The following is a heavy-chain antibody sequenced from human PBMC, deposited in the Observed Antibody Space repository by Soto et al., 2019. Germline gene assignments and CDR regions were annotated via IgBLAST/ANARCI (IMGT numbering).Heavy chain of an antibody. V-gene: IGHV4-59*01. J-gene: IGHJ4*02. CDR1: GGSISSYY. CDR3: ARGYIAARPASGISFDY. D-gene: IGHD6-6*01. CDR2: IYYSGST. Sequence: SETLSLTCTVSGGSISSYYWSWIRQPPGKGLEWIGYIYYSGSTNYNPSLKSRVTISVDTSKNQFSLKLSSVTAADTAVYYCARGYIAARPASGISFDYWGQGTLVTVSS.